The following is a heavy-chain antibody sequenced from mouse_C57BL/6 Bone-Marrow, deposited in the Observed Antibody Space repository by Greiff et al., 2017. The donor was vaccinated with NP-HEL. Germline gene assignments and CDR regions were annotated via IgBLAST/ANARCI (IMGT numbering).Heavy chain of an antibody. J-gene: IGHJ4*01. CDR3: ARSEGAMDY. Sequence: EVKVEESGGGLVKPGGSLKLSCAASGFTFSDYGMHWVRQAPEKGLEWVAYISSGSSTIYYADTVKGRFTISRDNAKNTLFLQMTSLRSEDTAMYYCARSEGAMDYWGQGTSVTVSS. CDR2: ISSGSSTI. CDR1: GFTFSDYG. V-gene: IGHV5-17*01.